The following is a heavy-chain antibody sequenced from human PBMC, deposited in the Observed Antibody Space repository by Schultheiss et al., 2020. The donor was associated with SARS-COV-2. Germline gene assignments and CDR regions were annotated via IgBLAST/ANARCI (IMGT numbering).Heavy chain of an antibody. Sequence: GGSLRLSCAASGFTFSSYSMNWVRQAPGKGLEWVSSISSSSSYIYYADSVKGRFTISRDNAKNSLYLQMNSLRAEDTAVYYCARDVDYYGSGSYYMALSYYYYGMDVWGQGTTVTVSS. D-gene: IGHD3-10*01. CDR3: ARDVDYYGSGSYYMALSYYYYGMDV. J-gene: IGHJ6*02. CDR1: GFTFSSYS. CDR2: ISSSSSYI. V-gene: IGHV3-21*01.